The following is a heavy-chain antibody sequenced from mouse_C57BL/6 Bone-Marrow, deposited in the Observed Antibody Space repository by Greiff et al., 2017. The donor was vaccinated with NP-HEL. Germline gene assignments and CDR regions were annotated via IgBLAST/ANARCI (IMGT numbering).Heavy chain of an antibody. D-gene: IGHD1-1*01. J-gene: IGHJ3*01. CDR3: ARRGGSSYAWFAY. CDR1: GYTFTSYW. Sequence: QVQLKQPGAELVKPGASVKMSCKASGYTFTSYWITWVKQRPGQGLEWIGDIYPGSGSTNYNEKFKSKATLTVDTSSSTAYMQLSSLTSEDSAVYYCARRGGSSYAWFAYWGQGTLVTVSA. V-gene: IGHV1-55*01. CDR2: IYPGSGST.